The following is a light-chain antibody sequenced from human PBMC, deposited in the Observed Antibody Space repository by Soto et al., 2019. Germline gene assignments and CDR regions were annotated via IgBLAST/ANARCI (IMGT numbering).Light chain of an antibody. J-gene: IGKJ4*01. V-gene: IGKV1-5*01. CDR1: QSISSY. CDR2: AAS. Sequence: DIQMTQSPSSLSASVGYRFTITCRASQSISSYLNWYQQKPGKAPKLLIYAASSLQSEVPSRFSGSGSGTEFTLTISSLQPDDFATYYCQQYNSYSSLTFGGGTKVDIK. CDR3: QQYNSYSSLT.